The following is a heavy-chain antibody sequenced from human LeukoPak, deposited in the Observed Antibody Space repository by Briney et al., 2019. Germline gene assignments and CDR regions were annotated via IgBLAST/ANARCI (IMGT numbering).Heavy chain of an antibody. CDR3: ARGIMITFGGVIDTPYYFDY. D-gene: IGHD3-16*02. CDR1: GGSISSYY. V-gene: IGHV4-59*01. CDR2: IYYSGST. J-gene: IGHJ4*02. Sequence: SETLSLTCTVSGGSISSYYWSWLRQPPGKGLEWIGYIYYSGSTNYNPSLKSRVTISVDTSKNQFSLKLSSVTAADTAVYYCARGIMITFGGVIDTPYYFDYWGQGTLVTVSS.